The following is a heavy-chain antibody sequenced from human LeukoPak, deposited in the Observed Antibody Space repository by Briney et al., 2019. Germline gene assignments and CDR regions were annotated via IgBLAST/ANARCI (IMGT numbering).Heavy chain of an antibody. Sequence: GGSLRLSCIASGVTFDNYGMSWVRQVPGKGLEWVSGITRNGGNTDYADSVNGRFTLSTDNPKTSLYLQMGSLRAEDTALYHCARGYLKGPFDIWGQGTMVTVSS. CDR2: ITRNGGNT. CDR1: GVTFDNYG. CDR3: ARGYLKGPFDI. D-gene: IGHD5-18*01. V-gene: IGHV3-20*01. J-gene: IGHJ3*02.